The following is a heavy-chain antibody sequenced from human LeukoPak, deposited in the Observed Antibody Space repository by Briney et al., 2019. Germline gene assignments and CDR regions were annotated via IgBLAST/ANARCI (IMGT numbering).Heavy chain of an antibody. CDR2: IIPIFGTA. D-gene: IGHD3-3*01. J-gene: IGHJ6*03. Sequence: ASVKVSCKASGYTFSSYAISWVRQAPGQGLEWMGGIIPIFGTANYAQKFQGRVTITTDESTSTAYMELSSLRSEDTAVYYCARGPYYDWYYYYMDVWGKGTTVTVSS. CDR3: ARGPYYDWYYYYMDV. CDR1: GYTFSSYA. V-gene: IGHV1-69*05.